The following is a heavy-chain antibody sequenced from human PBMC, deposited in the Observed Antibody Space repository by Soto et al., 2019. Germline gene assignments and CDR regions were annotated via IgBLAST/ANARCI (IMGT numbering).Heavy chain of an antibody. J-gene: IGHJ6*02. CDR2: INHSGST. CDR3: ARGPAPLYYYYGMDV. CDR1: GGSFSGYY. Sequence: QVQLQQWGAGLLKPSETLSLTCAVYGGSFSGYYWSWIRQPPGKGLEWIGEINHSGSTNYNPSLKSRVTISVDPSKNQFSLKLSSVTAADTAVYYCARGPAPLYYYYGMDVWAQGTTVTVSS. V-gene: IGHV4-34*01.